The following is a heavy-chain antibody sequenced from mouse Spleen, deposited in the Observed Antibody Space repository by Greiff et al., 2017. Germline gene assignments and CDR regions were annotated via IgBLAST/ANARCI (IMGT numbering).Heavy chain of an antibody. Sequence: EVMLVESGGGLVKPGGSLKLSCAASGFTFSSYTMSWVRQTPEKRLEWVATISGGGGNTYYPDSVKGRFTISRDNAKNTLYLQMSSLRSEDTALYYCARSLYYFDYWGQGTTLTVSS. CDR1: GFTFSSYT. CDR2: ISGGGGNT. CDR3: ARSLYYFDY. V-gene: IGHV5-9*01. J-gene: IGHJ2*01.